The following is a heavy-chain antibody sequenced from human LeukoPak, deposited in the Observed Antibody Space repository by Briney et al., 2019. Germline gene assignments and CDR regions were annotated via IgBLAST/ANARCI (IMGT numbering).Heavy chain of an antibody. J-gene: IGHJ4*02. CDR2: ISGSGGST. V-gene: IGHV3-23*01. D-gene: IGHD3-3*01. CDR1: GFTFSSYA. CDR3: AKDDTTIFGVAYFDY. Sequence: GGSLSLSCAASGFTFSSYAMSWVRQAPGRGLEWVSAISGSGGSTYYADSVKGRFTISRDNSRNTLYLQMNSLRAEDTAVYYCAKDDTTIFGVAYFDYWGQGTLVTVSS.